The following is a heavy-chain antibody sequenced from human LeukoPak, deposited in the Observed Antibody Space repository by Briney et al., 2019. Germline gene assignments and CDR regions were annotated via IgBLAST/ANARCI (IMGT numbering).Heavy chain of an antibody. V-gene: IGHV3-48*01. D-gene: IGHD3-22*01. J-gene: IGHJ3*02. CDR1: GFAFSSYN. CDR2: ISTTSGTI. Sequence: RPGGSLRLSCAASGFAFSSYNMNWVRQAPGEGLEWVSYISTTSGTIYYADSVKGRFTISRDNAKNPLFLQENSLRAEDTAVYYCARPYDSGGYYAFDIWGQGTMVTVSS. CDR3: ARPYDSGGYYAFDI.